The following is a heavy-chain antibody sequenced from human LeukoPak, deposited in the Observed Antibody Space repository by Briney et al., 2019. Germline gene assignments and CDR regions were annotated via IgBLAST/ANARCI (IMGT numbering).Heavy chain of an antibody. CDR2: ISWNSGSI. CDR3: ARVTTAIPDAFDI. CDR1: GFTFDDYA. V-gene: IGHV3-9*01. Sequence: PGGSLRLSCAASGFTFDDYAMFWVRQAPGKGLEWVSGISWNSGSIGYADSVKGRFTISRDNSKNTLYLQMDNLRAEDTAVYYCARVTTAIPDAFDIWGQGTMVTVSS. J-gene: IGHJ3*02. D-gene: IGHD2-21*02.